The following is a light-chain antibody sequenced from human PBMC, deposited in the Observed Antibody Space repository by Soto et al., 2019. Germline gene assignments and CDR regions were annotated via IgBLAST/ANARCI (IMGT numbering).Light chain of an antibody. V-gene: IGLV2-8*01. CDR1: SSDVGAYNY. Sequence: QSALTQPPSASGSPGQSVTISCTGTSSDVGAYNYVSWYQQHPGKAPKLMIYEVSKRPSGVPDRFSGSKSGNTASLVVSGLQAEDESDYYCASYAGSSNWVFGGGTKLTVL. CDR3: ASYAGSSNWV. J-gene: IGLJ3*02. CDR2: EVS.